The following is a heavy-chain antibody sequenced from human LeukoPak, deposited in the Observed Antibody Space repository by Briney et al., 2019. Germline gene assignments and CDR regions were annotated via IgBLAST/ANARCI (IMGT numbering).Heavy chain of an antibody. D-gene: IGHD3-10*01. V-gene: IGHV4-59*05. Sequence: SETLSLTCTVSGGSISSYYWSWIRQPPGKGLEWIGSIYYSGSTYYNPSLKSRVTISVDTSKNQFSLKLSSVTAADTAVYYCARHSSFTDAFDIWGQGTMVTVSS. CDR3: ARHSSFTDAFDI. CDR1: GGSISSYY. J-gene: IGHJ3*02. CDR2: IYYSGST.